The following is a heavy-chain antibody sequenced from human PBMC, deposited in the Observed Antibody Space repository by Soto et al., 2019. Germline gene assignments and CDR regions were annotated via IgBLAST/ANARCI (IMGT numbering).Heavy chain of an antibody. V-gene: IGHV4-39*01. D-gene: IGHD6-13*01. Sequence: QLQLQESGPGLVKPSETLSLTCTVSGGSISSSSYYWGWIRQPPGKGLEWIGSIYYSGSTYYNPSLTSRVTISVDTSKNQFSLKLSSVAAADTAVACCARGYSSSFDYWGQGTLVTVSS. CDR1: GGSISSSSYY. CDR3: ARGYSSSFDY. J-gene: IGHJ4*02. CDR2: IYYSGST.